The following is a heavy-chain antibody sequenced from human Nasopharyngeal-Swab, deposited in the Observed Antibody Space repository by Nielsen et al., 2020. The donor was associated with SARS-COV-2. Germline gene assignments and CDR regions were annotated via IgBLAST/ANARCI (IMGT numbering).Heavy chain of an antibody. D-gene: IGHD6-13*01. CDR1: GFITFAIEW. J-gene: IGHJ3*01. Sequence: GESQKISCAASGFITFAIEWVYWVRQVPGKGLVFVSRATADGTDTFYADSVKGRFTISRDNAKNAVYLEMNSLRVEDTAVYYCVVGSLAWGQGTMVTVSS. V-gene: IGHV3-74*01. CDR2: ATADGTDT. CDR3: VVGSLA.